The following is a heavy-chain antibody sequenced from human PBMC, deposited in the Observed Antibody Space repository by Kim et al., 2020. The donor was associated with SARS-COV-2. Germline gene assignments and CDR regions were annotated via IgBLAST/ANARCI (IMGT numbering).Heavy chain of an antibody. D-gene: IGHD4-17*01. CDR2: GT. CDR3: ARDPTGTFDY. Sequence: GTNYAQKFQGRVTMTRDTSISTAYMELSRLRSDDTAVYYCARDPTGTFDYWGQGTLVTVSS. J-gene: IGHJ4*02. V-gene: IGHV1-2*02.